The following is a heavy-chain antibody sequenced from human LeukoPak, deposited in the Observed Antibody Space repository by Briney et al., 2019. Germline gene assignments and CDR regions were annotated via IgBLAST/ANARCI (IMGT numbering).Heavy chain of an antibody. CDR2: IKEDASET. Sequence: GGSLRLSCAASGLTFSSSWMTWVRQAPGKGLEWVANIKEDASETNYVGSAMGRFAISRDNAKNTLYLQMNSLRVEDTAIYYCTRGSPLDYWGQGTQVTVSS. CDR3: TRGSPLDY. D-gene: IGHD1-26*01. J-gene: IGHJ4*02. V-gene: IGHV3-7*01. CDR1: GLTFSSSW.